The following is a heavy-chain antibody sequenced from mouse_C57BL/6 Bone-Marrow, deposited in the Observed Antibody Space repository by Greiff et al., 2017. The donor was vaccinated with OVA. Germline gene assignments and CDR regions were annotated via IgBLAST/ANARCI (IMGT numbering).Heavy chain of an antibody. CDR2: IDPSDSYT. CDR1: GYTFTSYW. Sequence: VKLQQPGAELVMPGASVKLSCKASGYTFTSYWMHWVKQRPGQGLEWIGEIDPSDSYTNYNQKFKGKSTLTVDKSSSTAYMQLSSLTSEDSAVYYCARYGRYAMDYWGQGTSVTVSS. V-gene: IGHV1-69*01. D-gene: IGHD1-1*01. CDR3: ARYGRYAMDY. J-gene: IGHJ4*01.